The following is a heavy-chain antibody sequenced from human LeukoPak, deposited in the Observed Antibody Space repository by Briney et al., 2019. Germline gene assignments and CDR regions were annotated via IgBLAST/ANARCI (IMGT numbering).Heavy chain of an antibody. J-gene: IGHJ4*02. CDR3: AKDDGENGKVLLDY. CDR2: ISSGGGST. V-gene: IGHV3-23*01. D-gene: IGHD4-17*01. Sequence: TGGSLRLSCAVSGFTFNNYAMTWVRQAPGKGLEWVSLISSGGGSTYYADSVKGRFAISRDNSKNTLYLHMNSLRADDTAVYYCAKDDGENGKVLLDYWGQGTLVTVSS. CDR1: GFTFNNYA.